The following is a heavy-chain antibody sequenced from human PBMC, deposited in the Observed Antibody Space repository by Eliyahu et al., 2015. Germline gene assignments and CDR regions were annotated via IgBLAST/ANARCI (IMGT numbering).Heavy chain of an antibody. D-gene: IGHD4-23*01. J-gene: IGHJ4*02. CDR1: GYSISSSNW. Sequence: QVQLQESGPGLVKPSDTLSLTCXVSGYSISSSNWWGWIRQPPGKGLGWIGYMDSSGDTYNNPSLKSRVTMSVDTSXNQFSLRLTSVTAVDTAMYYCARTGPGGNYYFDYWGQGTLVTVSS. CDR2: MDSSGDT. CDR3: ARTGPGGNYYFDY. V-gene: IGHV4-28*01.